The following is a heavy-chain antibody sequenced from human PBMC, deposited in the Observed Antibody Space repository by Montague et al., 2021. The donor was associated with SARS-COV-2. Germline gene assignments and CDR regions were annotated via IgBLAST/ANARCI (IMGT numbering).Heavy chain of an antibody. J-gene: IGHJ4*02. V-gene: IGHV4-31*03. CDR3: AASGRRGYSNPFHH. CDR2: ISCSGXT. D-gene: IGHD4-11*01. CDR1: GDSITSGGYF. Sequence: TLSLTCTVSGDSITSGGYFWNWNRQHPGKGLEYIGAISCSGXTXYXXXXTXRVSISMDTSKNAFSLSLHSVTAADTAVCFCAASGRRGYSNPFHHCGRGSLVTVSS.